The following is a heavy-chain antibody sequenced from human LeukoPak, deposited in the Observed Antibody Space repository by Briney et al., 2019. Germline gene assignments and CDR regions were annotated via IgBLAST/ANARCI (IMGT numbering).Heavy chain of an antibody. CDR1: GGSISSFF. CDR3: ARLASGNYDILTGDPKVVFDY. CDR2: VHSSGST. V-gene: IGHV4-59*01. Sequence: PSETLSLTCTVSGGSISSFFWSWIRQPPGKGLEWIGYVHSSGSTKYNPSLKSRLIISVDMSKNQFSLKLRSVSVADTAVYYCARLASGNYDILTGDPKVVFDYWGRGALVTVSS. J-gene: IGHJ4*02. D-gene: IGHD3-9*01.